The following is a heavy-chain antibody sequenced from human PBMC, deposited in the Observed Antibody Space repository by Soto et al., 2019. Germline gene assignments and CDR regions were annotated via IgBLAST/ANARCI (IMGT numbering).Heavy chain of an antibody. CDR3: ARTDIVTTNWFEP. V-gene: IGHV4-34*02. D-gene: IGHD5-12*01. CDR2: INHRGST. CDR1: GESFIGYY. Sequence: QVHLQQWGAGLLKPSETLSLTCAVYGESFIGYYWTWIRQPPGKGLEWTGEINHRGSTNYNPSLKSRVTIAIDTSKNQFSLKLTSVTAADTSVYYCARTDIVTTNWFEPWGQGTLVTVSS. J-gene: IGHJ5*02.